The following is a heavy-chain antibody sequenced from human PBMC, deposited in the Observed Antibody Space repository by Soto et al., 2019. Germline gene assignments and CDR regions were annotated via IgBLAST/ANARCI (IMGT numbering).Heavy chain of an antibody. D-gene: IGHD6-13*01. Sequence: GGSLRLSCAASGFTFSSYWMSWVRQAPGKGLEWVANIKQDGSEKYYVDSVKGRFTISRDNAKNSLYLQMNSLRAEDTAVYYCARDSRSSWAEYFQHWGQGTLVTVSS. V-gene: IGHV3-7*05. J-gene: IGHJ1*01. CDR2: IKQDGSEK. CDR3: ARDSRSSWAEYFQH. CDR1: GFTFSSYW.